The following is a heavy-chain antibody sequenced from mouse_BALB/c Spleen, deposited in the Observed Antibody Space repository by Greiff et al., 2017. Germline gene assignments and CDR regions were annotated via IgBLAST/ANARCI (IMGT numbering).Heavy chain of an antibody. J-gene: IGHJ4*01. CDR2: IYPGDGST. V-gene: IGHV1S56*01. Sequence: VQLLQSGRELVKPGVLVKISCKASGYTFTSYEINWVKQRPGQGLEWIGSIYPGDGSTKYNEKFNGKVTLTADNSSSTAYMQLSSLTSEDSAVCYCARGVRRIYAMDYWGQGTSVTVSS. CDR3: ARGVRRIYAMDY. CDR1: GYTFTSYE. D-gene: IGHD2-14*01.